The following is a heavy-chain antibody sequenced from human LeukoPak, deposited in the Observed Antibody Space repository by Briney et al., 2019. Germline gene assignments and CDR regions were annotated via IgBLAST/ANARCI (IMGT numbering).Heavy chain of an antibody. J-gene: IGHJ3*02. CDR3: ARNSRYSFDI. Sequence: GGSLRPSCTASGFTFSGYWMSWVRQAPGKGLEWAAHIKSDGSEKYYVDSVKGRFTISRDNAKNSLYLPMNSLRAEDTAVYYCARNSRYSFDIWGQGTMVTVSS. V-gene: IGHV3-7*04. CDR1: GFTFSGYW. CDR2: IKSDGSEK. D-gene: IGHD4-11*01.